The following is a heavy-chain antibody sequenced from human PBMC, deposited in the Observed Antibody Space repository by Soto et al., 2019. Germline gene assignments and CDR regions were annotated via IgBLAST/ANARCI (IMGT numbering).Heavy chain of an antibody. CDR3: ARGGGSPYHDHEFDY. Sequence: SETLSLTCSVSGGSTINHYWTWIRKPTGQGPEWIGCIYYRGTTNYNASFNSRVTISVDTSKNQFSLKLTSVTTADTAVYYCARGGGSPYHDHEFDYWGQGILVTVSS. CDR2: IYYRGTT. D-gene: IGHD2-2*01. CDR1: GGSTINHY. V-gene: IGHV4-59*11. J-gene: IGHJ4*02.